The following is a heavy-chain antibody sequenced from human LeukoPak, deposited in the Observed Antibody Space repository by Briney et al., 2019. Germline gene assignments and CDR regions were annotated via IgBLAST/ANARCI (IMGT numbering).Heavy chain of an antibody. CDR1: GFTFSSYS. D-gene: IGHD2-2*01. J-gene: IGHJ4*02. V-gene: IGHV3-21*01. Sequence: GRSLRLSCAASGFTFSSYSMNWVRQAPGKGLEWVSSISSSSSYIYYADSVKGRFTISRDNAKNSLYLQMNSLRAEDTAVYYCARDLPAAPNFDYWGQGTLVTVSS. CDR3: ARDLPAAPNFDY. CDR2: ISSSSSYI.